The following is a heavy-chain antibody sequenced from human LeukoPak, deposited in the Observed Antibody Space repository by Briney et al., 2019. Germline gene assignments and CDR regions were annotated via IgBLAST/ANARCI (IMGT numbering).Heavy chain of an antibody. Sequence: GGSLRLSCAASGYTFSSFAMIWVRQAPGKGLEWVSVIGSDSGGIQYADSVKGRFTISRDNSKNTLYLQMNSLRADDTAVYYCARPSTYYYDSSGHGAFDIWGQGTMVTVSS. CDR3: ARPSTYYYDSSGHGAFDI. CDR1: GYTFSSFA. J-gene: IGHJ3*02. CDR2: IGSDSGGI. V-gene: IGHV3-23*01. D-gene: IGHD3-22*01.